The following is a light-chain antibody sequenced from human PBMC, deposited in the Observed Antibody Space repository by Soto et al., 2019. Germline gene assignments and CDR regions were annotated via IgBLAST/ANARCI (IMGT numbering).Light chain of an antibody. Sequence: DIPMTQSPSTLSASVGDRVTITCRASQDINSWLAWYQQKPGKAPKLLISRASTLDSGVPSRFSGSGSGTEFTLTISSLQSDDFATYSCQQYLSYPLTFGGGTKVEIK. V-gene: IGKV1-5*03. J-gene: IGKJ4*01. CDR3: QQYLSYPLT. CDR2: RAS. CDR1: QDINSW.